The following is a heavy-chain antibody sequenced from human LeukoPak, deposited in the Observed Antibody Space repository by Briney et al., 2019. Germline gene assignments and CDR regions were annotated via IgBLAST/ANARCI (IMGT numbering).Heavy chain of an antibody. J-gene: IGHJ6*03. CDR3: ARVPPYYYYYMDV. Sequence: ASVKVSCKASGYTFTGYYMHWVRQARGQGLEWMGWINPNSGGTNYAQKFQGRVTMNRDTSISTAYMELSRPRSDDTAVYYCARVPPYYYYYMDVWGKGTTVTISS. CDR1: GYTFTGYY. CDR2: INPNSGGT. V-gene: IGHV1-2*02.